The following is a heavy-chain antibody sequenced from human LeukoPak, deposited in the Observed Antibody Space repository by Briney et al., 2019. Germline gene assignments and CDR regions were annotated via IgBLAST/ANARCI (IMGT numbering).Heavy chain of an antibody. J-gene: IGHJ4*02. CDR1: GGTFSSYA. D-gene: IGHD4-17*01. V-gene: IGHV1-69*13. Sequence: ASVTVSCTASGGTFSSYAISWVRQAPGQGLEWMGGIIPIFGTANYAQKFQGRVTITADESTSTAYMELSSLRSEDTAVYYCARDRLGFTVTTSFDYWGQGTLVTVSS. CDR2: IIPIFGTA. CDR3: ARDRLGFTVTTSFDY.